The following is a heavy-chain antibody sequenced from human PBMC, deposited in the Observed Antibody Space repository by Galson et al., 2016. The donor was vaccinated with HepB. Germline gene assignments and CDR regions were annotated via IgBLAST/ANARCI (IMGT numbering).Heavy chain of an antibody. CDR2: ITYSGST. Sequence: TLSLTCAVHDGSFSGYHWSWIRQPPGKGLEWIGEITYSGSTNYNPSLKTRVTVSVDASKNQFSLKLSSMTAADTAVYFCARETYGYFDSWGQGTLVTVSS. D-gene: IGHD3-16*01. J-gene: IGHJ4*02. CDR1: DGSFSGYH. CDR3: ARETYGYFDS. V-gene: IGHV4-34*01.